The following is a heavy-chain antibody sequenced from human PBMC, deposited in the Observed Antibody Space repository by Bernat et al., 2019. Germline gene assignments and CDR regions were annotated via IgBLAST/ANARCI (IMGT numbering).Heavy chain of an antibody. Sequence: EVQLVESGGGLVQPGGSLRLSCAASGFTVSSNYMSWVRQAPGKGLEWVSVIYSGGRTYYADSVKGRFTISRHNSKNTLYLQMNSLRAEDTAVYYCARYGSGGAFDIWGQGTMVTVSS. CDR2: IYSGGRT. J-gene: IGHJ3*02. CDR1: GFTVSSNY. V-gene: IGHV3-53*04. D-gene: IGHD3-10*01. CDR3: ARYGSGGAFDI.